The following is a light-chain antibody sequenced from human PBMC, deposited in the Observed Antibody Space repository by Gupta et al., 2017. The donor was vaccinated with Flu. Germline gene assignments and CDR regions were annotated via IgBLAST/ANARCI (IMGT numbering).Light chain of an antibody. Sequence: DIQMTQSPSSLSASVGDRVTITCRASQSIDRYLNWYQQKSGKAPKLLIYAASTLNSGVPSRFSGSGNGTDFTLTISRLRPEDFAVYYCQQRHSRPITFGGGTKVESK. CDR2: AAS. CDR3: QQRHSRPIT. J-gene: IGKJ4*01. CDR1: QSIDRY. V-gene: IGKV1-39*01.